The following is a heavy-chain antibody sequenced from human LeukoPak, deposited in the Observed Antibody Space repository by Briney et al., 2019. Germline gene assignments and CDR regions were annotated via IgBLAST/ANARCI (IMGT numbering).Heavy chain of an antibody. CDR3: AKYSYSHGYFDY. Sequence: PGGSLRLSCAASGFTFSSYWMSWVRQTPGKGLEWVANIKRDGSETYYVDAVKGRFTISRDNAKNSLYLQMNSLRAEDTAVYYCAKYSYSHGYFDYWGQGTLVTVSS. CDR2: IKRDGSET. V-gene: IGHV3-7*01. J-gene: IGHJ4*02. CDR1: GFTFSSYW. D-gene: IGHD5-18*01.